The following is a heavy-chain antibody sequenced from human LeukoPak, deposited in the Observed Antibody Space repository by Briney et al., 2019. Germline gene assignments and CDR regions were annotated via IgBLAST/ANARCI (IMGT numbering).Heavy chain of an antibody. CDR1: GYTFTSYG. CDR2: ISAYNGNT. CDR3: AREDREDSSGWYTTFDY. J-gene: IGHJ4*02. D-gene: IGHD6-19*01. Sequence: ASVKVSCKASGYTFTSYGISWVRQAPGQGLEWMGWISAYNGNTNYAQKLQGRVTMTTDTSTTTAYMELSSLRSEDTAVYYCAREDREDSSGWYTTFDYWGQGTLVTVSS. V-gene: IGHV1-18*01.